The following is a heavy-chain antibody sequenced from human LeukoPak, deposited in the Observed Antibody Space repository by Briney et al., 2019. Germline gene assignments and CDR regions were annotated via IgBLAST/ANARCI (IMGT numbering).Heavy chain of an antibody. V-gene: IGHV3-23*01. D-gene: IGHD3-3*01. J-gene: IGHJ4*02. CDR2: ISGSGGST. CDR3: ARVSWSGYSSIVRGYFDY. Sequence: GGSLRLSCAASGFTFSSYAMSWVRQAPGKGLEWVSAISGSGGSTYYADSVKGRFTISRDNSKNTLYLQMNSLRVEDTAVYYCARVSWSGYSSIVRGYFDYWGQGTLVTVSS. CDR1: GFTFSSYA.